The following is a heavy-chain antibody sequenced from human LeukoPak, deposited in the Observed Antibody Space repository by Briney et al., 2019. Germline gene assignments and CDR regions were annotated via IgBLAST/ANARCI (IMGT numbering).Heavy chain of an antibody. D-gene: IGHD4-17*01. CDR2: INRSGST. CDR1: GGSISSYY. CDR3: ARDSTVTVFDY. Sequence: SETLSLTCTVSGGSISSYYWSWIRQPPGKGLEWIGEINRSGSTNYNPSLKSRVTISVHTSNNQFSLKLSSVTAADSAVYYCARDSTVTVFDYWGQGTLVTVSS. J-gene: IGHJ4*02. V-gene: IGHV4-34*01.